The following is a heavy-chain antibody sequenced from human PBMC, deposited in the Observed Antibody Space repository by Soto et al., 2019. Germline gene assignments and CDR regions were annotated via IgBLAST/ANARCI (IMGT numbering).Heavy chain of an antibody. CDR3: ARDWGVATIEYFQH. CDR2: ISYDGSNK. J-gene: IGHJ1*01. Sequence: GGSLRLSCAASGFTFSSYAMHWVRQAPGKGLEWVAVISYDGSNKYYADSVKGRFTISRDNSKNTLYLQMNSLRAEDTAVYYCARDWGVATIEYFQHWGQGTLVTVSS. CDR1: GFTFSSYA. D-gene: IGHD5-12*01. V-gene: IGHV3-30-3*01.